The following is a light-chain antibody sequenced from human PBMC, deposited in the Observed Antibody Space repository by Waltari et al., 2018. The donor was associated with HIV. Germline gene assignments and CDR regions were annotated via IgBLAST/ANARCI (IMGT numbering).Light chain of an antibody. CDR3: CSYAGTYYV. Sequence: QSALTQPRSVSGSPGQSVTISCTGTSSDVGTYNYVSWYQQHPGKAPKLMIYGVSKRPSGVPDRFSGSKSGNTASLTISGLQAEDDADYYCCSYAGTYYVFGTGTKVTVL. V-gene: IGLV2-11*01. J-gene: IGLJ1*01. CDR2: GVS. CDR1: SSDVGTYNY.